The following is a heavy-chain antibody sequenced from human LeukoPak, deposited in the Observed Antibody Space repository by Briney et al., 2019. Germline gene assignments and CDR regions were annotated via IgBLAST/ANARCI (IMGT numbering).Heavy chain of an antibody. CDR1: GGTFNNSA. CDR2: IMPLFGTA. J-gene: IGHJ5*02. V-gene: IGHV1-69*05. Sequence: SVKVSCKTSGGTFNNSAISWVRQAPGQGLEWLGGIMPLFGTAGYAQKFQGRVTTTKDESTRTVYLELTSLTSDDTAVYYCARDVHGDYGSGWFDPWGQGTLVSVSS. D-gene: IGHD4-17*01. CDR3: ARDVHGDYGSGWFDP.